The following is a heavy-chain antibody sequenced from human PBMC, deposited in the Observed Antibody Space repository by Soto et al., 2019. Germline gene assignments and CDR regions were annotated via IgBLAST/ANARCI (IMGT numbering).Heavy chain of an antibody. CDR1: GGSISSHY. Sequence: SETLSLTCTVSGGSISSHYWSWIRQPPGQGLEWIGYIYYSGSTNYNPSLKSRVTISVDTSKSQFSLKLSSVTAADTAVYYCARDGAIVVVPAARNWFDPWGQGTLVTVSS. V-gene: IGHV4-59*11. CDR3: ARDGAIVVVPAARNWFDP. J-gene: IGHJ5*02. CDR2: IYYSGST. D-gene: IGHD2-2*01.